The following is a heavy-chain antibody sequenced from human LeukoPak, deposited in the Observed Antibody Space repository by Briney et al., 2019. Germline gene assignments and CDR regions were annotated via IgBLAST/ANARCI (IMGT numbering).Heavy chain of an antibody. V-gene: IGHV3-21*01. CDR2: ISRSGNFI. J-gene: IGHJ4*02. D-gene: IGHD1-14*01. Sequence: GGSLRLSCAASGFTFSSYAMNWVRQAPGKGLEWVSSISRSGNFIYYGDSVKGRFTISRDNAKNSLYLQMNSLRAEDTAVYYCARVETTGRTWGQGTLVSVS. CDR3: ARVETTGRT. CDR1: GFTFSSYA.